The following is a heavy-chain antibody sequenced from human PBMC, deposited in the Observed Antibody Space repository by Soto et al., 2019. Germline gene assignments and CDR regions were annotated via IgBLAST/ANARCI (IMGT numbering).Heavy chain of an antibody. CDR3: ARDWWEEPAGKETVSQFDY. J-gene: IGHJ4*02. CDR1: GFAFSNYG. CDR2: IWSDGTKK. Sequence: QVHPVESGGGVVQPGRSLTLSCTASGFAFSNYGIHWVRQAPGRGLEWVAVIWSDGTKKFYAGSVRGRFTISRDNSKNTIYLQMNSLRAEDTAVYYCARDWWEEPAGKETVSQFDYWGQGTLVTVSS. D-gene: IGHD6-13*01. V-gene: IGHV3-33*01.